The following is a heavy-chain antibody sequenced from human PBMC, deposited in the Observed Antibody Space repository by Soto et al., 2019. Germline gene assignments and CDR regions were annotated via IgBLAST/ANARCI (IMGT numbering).Heavy chain of an antibody. Sequence: GGSLRLSCAASGFTFSSYGMHWVRQAPGKGLEWVAVISYDGSNKYYADSVKGRFTISRDNSKNTLYLQMNSLRAEDTAVYYCAKDEGSSGGFDPWGQGTLVTVSS. CDR2: ISYDGSNK. J-gene: IGHJ5*02. D-gene: IGHD6-6*01. CDR1: GFTFSSYG. V-gene: IGHV3-30*18. CDR3: AKDEGSSGGFDP.